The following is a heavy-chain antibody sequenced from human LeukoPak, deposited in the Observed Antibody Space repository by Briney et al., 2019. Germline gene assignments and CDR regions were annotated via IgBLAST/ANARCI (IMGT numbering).Heavy chain of an antibody. CDR3: ARGQGGSYSTFLYYMDV. J-gene: IGHJ6*03. CDR1: GGSFSAYY. D-gene: IGHD3-10*01. Sequence: SETLSLTCAVYGGSFSAYYWSWIRQPPEKGLEWIGEINHSESTNYNASLKSRVTISVDTSKNQFSLKLSSVTAADTAVYYCARGQGGSYSTFLYYMDVWGKGTTVTVSS. CDR2: INHSEST. V-gene: IGHV4-34*01.